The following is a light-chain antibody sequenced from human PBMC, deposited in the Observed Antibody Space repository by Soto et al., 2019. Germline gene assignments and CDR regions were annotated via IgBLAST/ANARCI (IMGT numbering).Light chain of an antibody. CDR2: DAS. Sequence: EIVLTQSPATLSLSPGERATLSCWASQSVRRYLAWYQQKPGQTPRLLIYDASNRATDIPARFSGSGSGTDFTLTISSLEPEDFAVYYCQQRSNWPVTFGQGTRVEIK. CDR1: QSVRRY. V-gene: IGKV3-11*01. CDR3: QQRSNWPVT. J-gene: IGKJ1*01.